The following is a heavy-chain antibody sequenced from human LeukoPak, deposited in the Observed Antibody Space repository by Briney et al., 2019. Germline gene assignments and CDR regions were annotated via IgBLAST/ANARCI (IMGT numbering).Heavy chain of an antibody. Sequence: GGSLRLSCAASGFTFSDYYMSWVRQAPGKGLEWVSYISSSGSTIYYADSVKGRFTISRDNAKNSLYLQMNSLRAEDTAVYYCARDRRVELYDYWGQGTLVTVSS. CDR2: ISSSGSTI. J-gene: IGHJ4*02. CDR3: ARDRRVELYDY. CDR1: GFTFSDYY. V-gene: IGHV3-11*01. D-gene: IGHD1-7*01.